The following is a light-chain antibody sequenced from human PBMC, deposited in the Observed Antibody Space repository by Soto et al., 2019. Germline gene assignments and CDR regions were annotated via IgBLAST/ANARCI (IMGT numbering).Light chain of an antibody. V-gene: IGKV3-11*01. CDR1: QSVSSY. J-gene: IGKJ4*01. Sequence: EIVLTQSPATLSLSLGERATLSCRASQSVSSYLAWYQQKPGQAPRLLIYDASNRATGIPARFSGSGSGTDFTLAISSLEPEDFAVYYCQQRSNWKLTFGGGTKAEIK. CDR2: DAS. CDR3: QQRSNWKLT.